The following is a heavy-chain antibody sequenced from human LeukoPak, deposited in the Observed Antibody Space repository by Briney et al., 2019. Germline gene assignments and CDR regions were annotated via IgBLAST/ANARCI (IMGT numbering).Heavy chain of an antibody. Sequence: GSSVKVSCKASGGTFSSYAISWVRQAPGQGLEWMGWISAYNGNTNYAQKLQGRVTMTTDTSTSTAYMELRSLRSDDTAVYYCARFRVTTYYYYYGMDVWGQGTTVTVSS. CDR3: ARFRVTTYYYYYGMDV. CDR1: GGTFSSYA. V-gene: IGHV1-18*01. CDR2: ISAYNGNT. D-gene: IGHD4-17*01. J-gene: IGHJ6*02.